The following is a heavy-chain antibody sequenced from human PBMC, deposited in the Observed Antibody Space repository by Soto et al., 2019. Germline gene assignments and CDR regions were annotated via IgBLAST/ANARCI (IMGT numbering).Heavy chain of an antibody. CDR3: AGTASLQWYNMAV. J-gene: IGHJ6*03. D-gene: IGHD1-7*01. CDR2: TYYRSRWYN. V-gene: IGHV6-1*01. CDR1: GDSVSSNSAA. Sequence: PSQTLSLTCAISGDSVSSNSAAWNWIRQSPSRGLEWLGRTYYRSRWYNDYAVSVKSRITINPDTSKNQFSLHLNSVTPEDTAVFSGAGTASLQWYNMAVWGKGTTVTVSS.